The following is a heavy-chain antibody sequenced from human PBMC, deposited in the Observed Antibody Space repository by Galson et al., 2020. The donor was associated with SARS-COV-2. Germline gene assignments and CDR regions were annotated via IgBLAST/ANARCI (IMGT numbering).Heavy chain of an antibody. J-gene: IGHJ6*02. D-gene: IGHD2-8*01. Sequence: SETLSLTCAVYGGSFSGYYWSWIRQPPGKGLEWIGEINHSGSTNYNPSLKSRVTISVDTSKNQFSLKLSSVTAADTAVYYCATNTGFFYYYGMYVWGQGTTVTVSS. CDR1: GGSFSGYY. V-gene: IGHV4-34*01. CDR2: INHSGST. CDR3: ATNTGFFYYYGMYV.